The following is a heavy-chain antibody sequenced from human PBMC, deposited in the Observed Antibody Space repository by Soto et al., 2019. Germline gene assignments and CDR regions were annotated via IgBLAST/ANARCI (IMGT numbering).Heavy chain of an antibody. D-gene: IGHD3-10*01. J-gene: IGHJ4*02. CDR1: GFIFSSYA. CDR2: ISGSGVSA. CDR3: VKVRGGFYTYYFDY. V-gene: IGHV3-23*01. Sequence: GGSLRLSCAASGFIFSSYAMNWVRQAPGKGLEWVSGISGSGVSAYYADSVKGRFSISRDNSKNTLYLQMNSLRAEDTAIYYCVKVRGGFYTYYFDYWGQGTLVTVSS.